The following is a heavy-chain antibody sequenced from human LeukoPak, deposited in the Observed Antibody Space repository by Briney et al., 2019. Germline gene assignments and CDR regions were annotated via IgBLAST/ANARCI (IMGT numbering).Heavy chain of an antibody. V-gene: IGHV4-4*07. CDR1: GGSISSDY. J-gene: IGHJ4*02. D-gene: IGHD5-24*01. Sequence: SETLSLTCTVSGGSISSDYWSWIRQPDGKGLEWIGRIYTSGSTNYNPSLKSRVSMSVDTSKNQFSLKLSSVTAADTAVYYCARGAARMVEMGTIISFEYWGQGTLVTVSS. CDR3: ARGAARMVEMGTIISFEY. CDR2: IYTSGST.